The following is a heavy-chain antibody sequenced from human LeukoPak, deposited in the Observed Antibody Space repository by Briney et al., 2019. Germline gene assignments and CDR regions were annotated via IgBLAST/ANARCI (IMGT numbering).Heavy chain of an antibody. J-gene: IGHJ3*02. CDR3: ARLVPGTGAFDI. V-gene: IGHV4-59*08. CDR1: GGSISSYY. D-gene: IGHD2-8*01. Sequence: SETLSLTCTVSGGSISSYYWSWIRQPPGKGLEWIGYIYYSGSTNYNPSLKSRVTISVDTSKNQFSLKLSSVTAADTAVYYCARLVPGTGAFDIWGQGTMVTVSS. CDR2: IYYSGST.